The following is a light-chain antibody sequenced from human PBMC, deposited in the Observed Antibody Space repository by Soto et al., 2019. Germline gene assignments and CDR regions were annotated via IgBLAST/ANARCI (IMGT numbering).Light chain of an antibody. Sequence: DIQMTQSPSTLSASVGDRVTITCRASQSISTWLAWYQQKPGKAPKLLIYKASSLESGVPSRFSGSGSGTEFTLTISSLQPDDSATYYCQQYDDYWTFGQGTKVVIK. CDR2: KAS. CDR3: QQYDDYWT. J-gene: IGKJ1*01. CDR1: QSISTW. V-gene: IGKV1-5*03.